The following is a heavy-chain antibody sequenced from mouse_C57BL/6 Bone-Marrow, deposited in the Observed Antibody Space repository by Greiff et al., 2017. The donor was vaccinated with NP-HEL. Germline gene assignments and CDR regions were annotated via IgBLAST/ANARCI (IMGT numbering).Heavy chain of an antibody. Sequence: VQLQQSGPELVKPGASVKISCKASGYTFTDYYMNWVKQSHGKSLEWIGDINPNNGGTSYNQKFKGKATLTVDKSSSTAYMELRSLTSEDSAVYYCARRYSNYVWYFDVWGTGTTVTVSS. J-gene: IGHJ1*03. CDR2: INPNNGGT. D-gene: IGHD2-5*01. V-gene: IGHV1-26*01. CDR3: ARRYSNYVWYFDV. CDR1: GYTFTDYY.